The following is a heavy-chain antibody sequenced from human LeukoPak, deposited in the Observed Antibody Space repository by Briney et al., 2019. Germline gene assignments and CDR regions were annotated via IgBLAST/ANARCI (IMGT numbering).Heavy chain of an antibody. D-gene: IGHD6-13*01. J-gene: IGHJ4*02. Sequence: ASVKVSCKASGYTFTSYAMNWARQAPGQGLEWMGWINTNTRNPTYAQGFTGRFVFSLDTSVSTAYLQISSLKAEDTAVYYCARGGHRIAAAGTGGYWGQGTLVTVSS. CDR2: INTNTRNP. CDR1: GYTFTSYA. V-gene: IGHV7-4-1*02. CDR3: ARGGHRIAAAGTGGY.